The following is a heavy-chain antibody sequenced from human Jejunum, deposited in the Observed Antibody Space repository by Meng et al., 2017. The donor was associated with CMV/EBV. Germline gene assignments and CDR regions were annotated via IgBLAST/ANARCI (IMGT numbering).Heavy chain of an antibody. CDR1: GYTFTTYA. J-gene: IGHJ4*02. V-gene: IGHV7-4-1*01. CDR3: AKDRVGAAKDFDY. Sequence: ASGYTFTTYAINWVRQAPGQGLEWMGWMNTKTGNPTYAQGFTGRFVFSLDTSVSTAYLQIESLKAEDTAVYYCAKDRVGAAKDFDYWGQGTLVTVSS. D-gene: IGHD2-15*01. CDR2: MNTKTGNP.